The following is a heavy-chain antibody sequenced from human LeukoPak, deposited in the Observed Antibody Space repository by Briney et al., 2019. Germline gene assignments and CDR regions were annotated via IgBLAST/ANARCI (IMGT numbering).Heavy chain of an antibody. D-gene: IGHD2/OR15-2a*01. Sequence: GGSLRLSCADSGFTFSSYGMHWVRQAPGKGLEWVAVISYDGSNKYYADSVKGRFTISRDNSKNTLYLQMNSLRAEDTAVYYCAKDVSALSHYYGMDVWGQGTTVTVSS. J-gene: IGHJ6*02. CDR2: ISYDGSNK. CDR1: GFTFSSYG. CDR3: AKDVSALSHYYGMDV. V-gene: IGHV3-30*18.